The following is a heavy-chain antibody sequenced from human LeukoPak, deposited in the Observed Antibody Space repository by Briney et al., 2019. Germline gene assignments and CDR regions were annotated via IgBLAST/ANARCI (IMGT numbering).Heavy chain of an antibody. J-gene: IGHJ4*02. CDR2: IYHSGST. CDR3: ARQYSGGWYVDY. Sequence: KPSETLSLTCTVSGYSISSGYYWGWIRQPPGKGLEWIGSIYHSGSTYYNPSLKSRVTISVDKSKNQFSLKLSSVTAADTAVYYCARQYSGGWYVDYWGQGTLVTVSS. V-gene: IGHV4-38-2*02. CDR1: GYSISSGYY. D-gene: IGHD6-19*01.